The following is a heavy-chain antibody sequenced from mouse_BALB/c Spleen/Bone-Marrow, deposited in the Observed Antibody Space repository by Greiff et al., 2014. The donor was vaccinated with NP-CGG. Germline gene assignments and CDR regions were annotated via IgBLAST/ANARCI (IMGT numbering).Heavy chain of an antibody. CDR3: ARGVYGYVKYAMDY. J-gene: IGHJ4*01. Sequence: VQLKESGGGLVQPGGSRKLSCAASGFTFSSFGMHWGRQAPEKGLEWVAYISGGSSTIYYADTVKGRFTISRDNPKNTLFLQMTSLRSEDTAMYYCARGVYGYVKYAMDYWGQGTSVTVSS. CDR2: ISGGSSTI. V-gene: IGHV5-17*02. D-gene: IGHD1-2*01. CDR1: GFTFSSFG.